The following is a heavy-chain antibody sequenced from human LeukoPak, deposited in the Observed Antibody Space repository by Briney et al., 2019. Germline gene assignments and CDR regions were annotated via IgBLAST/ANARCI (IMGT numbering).Heavy chain of an antibody. D-gene: IGHD4-17*01. CDR3: ARDQDGVYGDNAFDI. V-gene: IGHV4-34*01. Sequence: PSETLSLTCAVYGGSFSDYYWSWIRQPPGKGLEWIGEINHSGSTNYNPSLKSRVTISVDTSKNQFSLMLSSVTAADTAVYYCARDQDGVYGDNAFDIWGQGTMVTVSS. CDR2: INHSGST. J-gene: IGHJ3*02. CDR1: GGSFSDYY.